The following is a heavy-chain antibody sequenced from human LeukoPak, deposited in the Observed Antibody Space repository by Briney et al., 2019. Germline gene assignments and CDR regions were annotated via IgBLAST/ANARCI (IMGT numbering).Heavy chain of an antibody. J-gene: IGHJ3*02. V-gene: IGHV1-46*01. CDR2: VNPSGDST. D-gene: IGHD5-24*01. Sequence: ASVKVSCKASGYTFSNYNIHWLRRAPGQGLEWMGIVNPSGDSTNYAQDFQGRVTLTGDTSTSTVYMELSSLRSEDTVVYYCARVRDGYNDAYDIWGQGTMVTVTS. CDR3: ARVRDGYNDAYDI. CDR1: GYTFSNYN.